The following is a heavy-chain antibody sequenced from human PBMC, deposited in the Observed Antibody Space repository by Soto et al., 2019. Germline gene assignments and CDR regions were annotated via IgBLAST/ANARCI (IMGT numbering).Heavy chain of an antibody. V-gene: IGHV3-21*01. CDR3: ARPLDYGGTSGAY. D-gene: IGHD4-17*01. J-gene: IGHJ4*02. CDR2: ISSSSSYI. Sequence: GGSMRLSCAASGFTFSSYSMNWVRQAPGKGLEWVSSISSSSSYIYYADSVKGRFTISRDNAKNSLYLQMNSLRAEDTAVYYCARPLDYGGTSGAYWGQGTLVTVSS. CDR1: GFTFSSYS.